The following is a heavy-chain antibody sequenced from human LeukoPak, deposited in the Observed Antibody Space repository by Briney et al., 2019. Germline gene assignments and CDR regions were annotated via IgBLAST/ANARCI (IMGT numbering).Heavy chain of an antibody. CDR2: IYSGGST. D-gene: IGHD1-26*01. Sequence: PGGSLRLSCAASGFTVSSNYMSWVRQAPGKGLEWVSVIYSGGSTYYADSVKGRFTIFRDNAKNSLYLQMNSLRAEDTAVYYCARHGEGATIDSWGQGTLVTVSS. V-gene: IGHV3-66*04. CDR1: GFTVSSNY. CDR3: ARHGEGATIDS. J-gene: IGHJ4*02.